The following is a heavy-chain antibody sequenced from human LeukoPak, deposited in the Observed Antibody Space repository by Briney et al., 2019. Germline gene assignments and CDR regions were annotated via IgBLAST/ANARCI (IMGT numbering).Heavy chain of an antibody. D-gene: IGHD6-19*01. CDR1: GYTLTELS. J-gene: IGHJ4*02. CDR2: FDPEDGET. V-gene: IGHV1-24*01. CDR3: AREKIAVAGTFDY. Sequence: ASVKVSCKVSGYTLTELSMHWVRQAPGKGLEWMGGFDPEDGETIYAQKFQGRVTMTTDTSTSTAYMELRSLRSDDTAVYYCAREKIAVAGTFDYWGQGTLVTVSS.